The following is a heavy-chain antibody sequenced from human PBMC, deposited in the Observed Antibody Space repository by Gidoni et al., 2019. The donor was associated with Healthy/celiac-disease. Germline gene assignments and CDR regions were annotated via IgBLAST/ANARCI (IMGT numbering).Heavy chain of an antibody. J-gene: IGHJ5*02. V-gene: IGHV3-23*01. CDR3: AKASIAVAVRALWFDP. D-gene: IGHD6-19*01. Sequence: EVQLLESGGGLVQPGGSLRLSCAASGFTFSSYAMSWVRQAPGKGLVWVSAISGSGGSTYYADSVKGRFTSSRDNSKNTLYLQMNSLRAEDTAVYYCAKASIAVAVRALWFDPWGQGTLVTVSS. CDR1: GFTFSSYA. CDR2: ISGSGGST.